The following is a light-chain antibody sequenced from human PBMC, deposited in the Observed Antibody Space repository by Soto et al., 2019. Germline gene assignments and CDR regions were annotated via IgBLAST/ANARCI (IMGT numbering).Light chain of an antibody. CDR1: SSNIGAGYD. J-gene: IGLJ1*01. CDR3: CSDAGTYTFV. CDR2: DVT. Sequence: QSVLTQPPSVSGAPGQRVSISCTGSSSNIGAGYDVHWYQHLPGTAPKFLIYDVTKRPSGVPDRFSGSKSGNTASLTISGLQAEDEADYYCCSDAGTYTFVFRTGTKVTVL. V-gene: IGLV1-40*01.